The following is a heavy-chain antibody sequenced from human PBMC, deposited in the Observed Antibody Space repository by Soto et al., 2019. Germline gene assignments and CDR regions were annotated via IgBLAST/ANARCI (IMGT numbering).Heavy chain of an antibody. V-gene: IGHV3-23*01. D-gene: IGHD3-10*01. Sequence: GGSLRLSCAASGFTFSSYAMSWVRQAPGKGLEWVSAISGSGGSTFYADSVKGRFTISRDNSKNTLYLQMNSLRAEDTAVYYCAKVYYGSGKYFDYWGQGTLVTVSS. CDR3: AKVYYGSGKYFDY. CDR2: ISGSGGST. CDR1: GFTFSSYA. J-gene: IGHJ4*02.